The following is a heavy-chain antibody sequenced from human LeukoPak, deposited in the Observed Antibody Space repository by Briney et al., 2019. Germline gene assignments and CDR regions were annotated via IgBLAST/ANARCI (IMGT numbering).Heavy chain of an antibody. CDR2: IYYSGST. CDR1: GGSISSYY. J-gene: IGHJ2*01. D-gene: IGHD5-24*01. V-gene: IGHV4-59*08. Sequence: SETLSLTCTVSGGSISSYYWSWIRQPPGKGLEWIGYIYYSGSTNYNPSPKSRVTISVDTSKNQFSLKVTSVTAADTAVYYCARHSDGSVFRWYFDLWGRGTLVTVSS. CDR3: ARHSDGSVFRWYFDL.